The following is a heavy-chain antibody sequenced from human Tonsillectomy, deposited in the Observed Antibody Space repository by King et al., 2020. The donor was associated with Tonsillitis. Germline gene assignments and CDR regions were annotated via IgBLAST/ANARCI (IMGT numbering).Heavy chain of an antibody. CDR1: GFTFSSYD. CDR3: ARGSDILTGYYKGGFDY. J-gene: IGHJ4*02. V-gene: IGHV3-13*05. Sequence: QLVQSGGGLVQPGGSLRLSCAASGFTFSSYDMHWVRQATGKGLEWVSAIGTAGDPYYPGSVKGRFTISRENAKNSLYLQMNSLRAGDTAVYYCARGSDILTGYYKGGFDYWGQGTLVTVSS. D-gene: IGHD3-9*01. CDR2: IGTAGDP.